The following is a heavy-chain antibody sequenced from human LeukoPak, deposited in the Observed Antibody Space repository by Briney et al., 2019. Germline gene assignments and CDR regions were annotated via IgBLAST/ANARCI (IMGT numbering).Heavy chain of an antibody. Sequence: KPGESLKISCKGSGYSFANYWIGWVRKMPGKGLEWMGIIYPGDSQTRYSPSFQGQVTISADKFISTAYLQWSSLKASDTAIYYCARSSVNWFDPWGQGTLVTVSS. CDR1: GYSFANYW. J-gene: IGHJ5*02. CDR3: ARSSVNWFDP. V-gene: IGHV5-51*01. D-gene: IGHD3-3*01. CDR2: IYPGDSQT.